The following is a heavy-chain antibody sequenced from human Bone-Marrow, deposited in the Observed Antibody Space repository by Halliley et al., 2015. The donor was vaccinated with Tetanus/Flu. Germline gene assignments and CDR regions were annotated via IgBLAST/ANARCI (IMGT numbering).Heavy chain of an antibody. CDR3: ARVPYCNNVVCFHFDS. CDR2: IFNTGRP. V-gene: IGHV4-31*02. D-gene: IGHD2-8*01. Sequence: GYIFNTGRPYYNPSLRSRLSISVATSKNQFSLNRSSVAAADTAVYFCARVPYCNNVVCFHFDSWGQGTLVTVS. J-gene: IGHJ4*02.